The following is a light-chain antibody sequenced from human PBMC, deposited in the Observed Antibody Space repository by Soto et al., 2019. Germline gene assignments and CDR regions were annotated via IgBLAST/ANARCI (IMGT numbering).Light chain of an antibody. CDR3: QQYSSFWT. V-gene: IGKV1-5*01. CDR2: DAS. Sequence: DIQMTQSPSTLSASVGDRVTITCRASQSIGKWLAWYQQRPGKAPKLLIYDASTLESGVPSWFSGNASGTEFTLSISSLQPDDFATYYCQQYSSFWTFGQGTKVEIK. CDR1: QSIGKW. J-gene: IGKJ1*01.